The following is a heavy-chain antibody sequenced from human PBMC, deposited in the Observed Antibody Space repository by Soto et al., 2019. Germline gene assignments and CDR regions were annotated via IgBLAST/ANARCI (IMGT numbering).Heavy chain of an antibody. V-gene: IGHV1-46*01. CDR2: ITPGGGIT. J-gene: IGHJ4*02. Sequence: QVQLVQSGAEVKKPGASVRVSCKASGYTFTTYDIHWVRQAPGLGLEWMGIITPGGGITSYAQKFKGSITMTRDTSTSTVYMELRSLRSEDTAMYYCAKVLSELVTRYFDTWGQGTLVTVSS. D-gene: IGHD3-9*01. CDR1: GYTFTTYD. CDR3: AKVLSELVTRYFDT.